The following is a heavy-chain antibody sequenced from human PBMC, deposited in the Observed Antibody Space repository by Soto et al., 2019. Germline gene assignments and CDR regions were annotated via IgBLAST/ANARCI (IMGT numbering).Heavy chain of an antibody. CDR3: ARGLITGSHYSGGWYYFDS. Sequence: GGSLRLSCAASGFTFSSYWMSWVRQAPGKGLEWVANIKEDGSEKNYVDSVKGQFTISRDNAKNSLYLQMNSLRAEDTAVYYCARGLITGSHYSGGWYYFDSWDQGTQVTVSS. CDR1: GFTFSSYW. CDR2: IKEDGSEK. V-gene: IGHV3-7*01. D-gene: IGHD6-19*01. J-gene: IGHJ4*02.